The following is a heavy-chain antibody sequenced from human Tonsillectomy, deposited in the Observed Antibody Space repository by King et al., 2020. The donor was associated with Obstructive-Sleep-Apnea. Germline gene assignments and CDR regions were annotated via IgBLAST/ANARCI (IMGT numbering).Heavy chain of an antibody. CDR3: GKNKNLEWELLGSGAVEY. D-gene: IGHD1-26*01. Sequence: VQLVESGGGLVQPGRSLRLSCTASGFTFGDSALSWFRQAPGKGLEWVSFIRSKPYGGTPEYAASVKGRFTISRDDFKRIAYLQMHSLETEDTAVYYCGKNKNLEWELLGSGAVEYWGQGTLVTVSS. V-gene: IGHV3-49*03. CDR2: IRSKPYGGTP. CDR1: GFTFGDSA. J-gene: IGHJ4*02.